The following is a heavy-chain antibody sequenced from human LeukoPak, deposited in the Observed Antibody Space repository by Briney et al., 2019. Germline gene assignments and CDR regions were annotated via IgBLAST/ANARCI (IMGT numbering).Heavy chain of an antibody. CDR2: FYSGGST. CDR1: GFTVSSNY. D-gene: IGHD3-3*01. Sequence: GSLRLSCAASGFTVSSNYMSWVGQAPGRGLEWVSVFYSGGSTYYADSVKGRFTISRQNSKNPLYLQMKSLRAEDRAVYYCERDRITIFGVVKYYYGMDVWGQGTTVTVSS. V-gene: IGHV3-53*04. J-gene: IGHJ6*02. CDR3: ERDRITIFGVVKYYYGMDV.